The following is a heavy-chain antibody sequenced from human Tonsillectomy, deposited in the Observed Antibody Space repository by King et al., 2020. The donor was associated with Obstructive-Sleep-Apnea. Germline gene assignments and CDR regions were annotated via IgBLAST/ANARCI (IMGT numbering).Heavy chain of an antibody. CDR2: INSDGSST. J-gene: IGHJ3*02. Sequence: EVQLVESGGGLVQPGGSLRLSCAASGFTFSSYWMHWVRQAPGKGLVWVSRINSDGSSTIYADSVKGRFTIFRDNAKNTLYLQMNSLRAEDTAVYYCARDQGYSYGYDAFDIWGHGTLVTVSS. CDR1: GFTFSSYW. CDR3: ARDQGYSYGYDAFDI. D-gene: IGHD5-18*01. V-gene: IGHV3-74*01.